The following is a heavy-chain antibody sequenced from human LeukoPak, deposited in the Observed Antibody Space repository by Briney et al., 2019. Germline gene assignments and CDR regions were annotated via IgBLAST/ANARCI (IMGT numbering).Heavy chain of an antibody. D-gene: IGHD1-7*01. Sequence: PGGSLRLSCAASGFTFSSYSMNWVRQAPGKGLEWVSSISSSSNYIYYADSVKGRFTISRDNAKNSLYLQMNSLRAEDTGVYYCARAHNWKYGTFDYWGQGALVTVSS. V-gene: IGHV3-21*01. CDR3: ARAHNWKYGTFDY. J-gene: IGHJ4*02. CDR1: GFTFSSYS. CDR2: ISSSSNYI.